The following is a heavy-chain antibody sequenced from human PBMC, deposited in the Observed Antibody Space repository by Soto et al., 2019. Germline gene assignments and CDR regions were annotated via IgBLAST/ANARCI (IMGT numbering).Heavy chain of an antibody. CDR2: IHYSGST. D-gene: IGHD1-20*01. CDR1: GGSISSGGHY. J-gene: IGHJ6*02. CDR3: SRVGNWNSYGMDV. Sequence: QVQLQESGPGLVKPSQTLSLTCTVSGGSISSGGHYWSWIRQHPGKGLEWIGYIHYSGSTYYNQSLKSRIIISLDTSKNQFSLNLSSVTAADTAVYYCSRVGNWNSYGMDVWGHGTTVTVSS. V-gene: IGHV4-31*03.